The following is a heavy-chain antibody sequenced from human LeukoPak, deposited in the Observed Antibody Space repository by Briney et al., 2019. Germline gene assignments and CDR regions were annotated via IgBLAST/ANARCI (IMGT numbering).Heavy chain of an antibody. D-gene: IGHD6-13*01. V-gene: IGHV4-61*02. CDR1: GGSISSGSYY. CDR2: IYTSGIT. J-gene: IGHJ4*02. Sequence: MSSETLSLTCTVSGGSISSGSYYWSWSRQPAGKGLEWIGRIYTSGITNYSPSLKSRVTISLDTSKNQFSLKLTSVTAADTAVYYCARGNSSSWPLDFWGQGTLVTVSS. CDR3: ARGNSSSWPLDF.